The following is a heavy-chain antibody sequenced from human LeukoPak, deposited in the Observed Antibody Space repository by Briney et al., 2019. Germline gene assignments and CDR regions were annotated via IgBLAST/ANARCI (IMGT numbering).Heavy chain of an antibody. Sequence: SETLSLTCTVSGGSISSSSYYWGWIRQSPGKGLEWIGSIYYSGSTYYNPSLKSRVTISVDTSKNQFSLKLSSVTAADTAVYYCASSIQNDAFDIWGQGTMVTVSS. CDR2: IYYSGST. CDR3: ASSIQNDAFDI. CDR1: GGSISSSSYY. D-gene: IGHD2-2*01. V-gene: IGHV4-39*07. J-gene: IGHJ3*02.